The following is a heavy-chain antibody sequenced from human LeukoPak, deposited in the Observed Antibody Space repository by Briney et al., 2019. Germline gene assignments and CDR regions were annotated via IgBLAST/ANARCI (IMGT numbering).Heavy chain of an antibody. J-gene: IGHJ4*02. D-gene: IGHD3-22*01. Sequence: GGFLRLSCAASGFTFSSYAINWVRQAPGKGLEWVSGISGSGGSTYYADPVKGRFTISRDNSKNTLYLQMNSLRAEDTAVYYGPKGGGAYYSDSSTYSAPFEHWGQGTLVTVSS. CDR1: GFTFSSYA. CDR3: PKGGGAYYSDSSTYSAPFEH. CDR2: ISGSGGST. V-gene: IGHV3-23*01.